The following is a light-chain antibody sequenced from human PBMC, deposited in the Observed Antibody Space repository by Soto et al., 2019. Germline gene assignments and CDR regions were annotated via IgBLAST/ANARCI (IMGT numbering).Light chain of an antibody. V-gene: IGKV3-15*01. J-gene: IGKJ5*01. CDR2: GVS. CDR1: QYVGSN. Sequence: GGVTKIYCSASQYVGSNLAWYKQKPAQAPRLIIYGVSTRATRTPARFSGSGSGTEFTFTISLLQSQSFSASLCQQYNHWSPTVTVGQGTRLEIK. CDR3: QQYNHWSPTVT.